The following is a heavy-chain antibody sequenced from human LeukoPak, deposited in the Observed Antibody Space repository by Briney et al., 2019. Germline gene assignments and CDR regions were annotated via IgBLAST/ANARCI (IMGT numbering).Heavy chain of an antibody. CDR1: GYTFTGYY. CDR2: INPNSGGT. CDR3: ARGTLSVLLWFGELNY. D-gene: IGHD3-10*01. V-gene: IGHV1-2*02. Sequence: ASVKVSCKASGYTFTGYYMHWVRQAPGQGLEWMGLINPNSGGTNYAQKFQGRVTMTRDTSISTDYMELSRLRSDDTAVYYCARGTLSVLLWFGELNYWGQGTLVTVSS. J-gene: IGHJ4*02.